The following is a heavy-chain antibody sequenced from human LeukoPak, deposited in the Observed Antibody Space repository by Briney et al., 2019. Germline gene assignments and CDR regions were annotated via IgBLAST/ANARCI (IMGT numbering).Heavy chain of an antibody. J-gene: IGHJ4*02. CDR3: ARRVRGVMEGEVRHYFDL. Sequence: ASVKVSCKASGYTFITYAMNWVRQAPGQGLEWMGWINTNTGNPTYAQGFAGRFVFSLDTPVSTAYLQISSLKAEDTAVYYCARRVRGVMEGEVRHYFDLWGQGTLVTVSS. V-gene: IGHV7-4-1*02. D-gene: IGHD3-10*01. CDR2: INTNTGNP. CDR1: GYTFITYA.